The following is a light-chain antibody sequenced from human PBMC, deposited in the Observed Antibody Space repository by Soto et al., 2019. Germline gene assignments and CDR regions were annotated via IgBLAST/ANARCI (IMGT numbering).Light chain of an antibody. CDR3: QHYGSSPFT. CDR2: GAS. J-gene: IGKJ3*01. Sequence: EIVLTQSPGTPSLSPGERATLSCRASQSVTSSYLAWYQQKPGQAPRLLICGASSRATGIPDRFSGSGSGTDFTLTISRLEPEDFAVYYCQHYGSSPFTFGPGTKVNIK. CDR1: QSVTSSY. V-gene: IGKV3-20*01.